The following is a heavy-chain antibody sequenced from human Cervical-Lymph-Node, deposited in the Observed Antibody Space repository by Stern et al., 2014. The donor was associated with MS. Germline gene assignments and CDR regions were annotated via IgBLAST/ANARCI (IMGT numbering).Heavy chain of an antibody. J-gene: IGHJ4*02. CDR3: ARGTALDY. CDR2: ISSSGNYT. CDR1: GFTFSRFT. D-gene: IGHD6-13*01. V-gene: IGHV3-21*03. Sequence: EVQLVESGGGLVKPGESLRVSCAGSGFTFSRFTINWVRQAPGTGLEWVSSISSSGNYTYYADSLKGRVTISRDNAKRSVSLEMNSLRDEDTAVYYCARGTALDYWGQGTVVTVSS.